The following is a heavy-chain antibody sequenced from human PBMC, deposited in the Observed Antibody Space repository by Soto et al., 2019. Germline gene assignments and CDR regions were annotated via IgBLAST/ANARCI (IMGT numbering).Heavy chain of an antibody. CDR3: ARGYYDSSGYLITYGMDV. CDR2: IYYSGST. V-gene: IGHV4-59*01. Sequence: QVQLQESGPGLVKPSETLSLTCTVSGGSISSYYWSWIRQPPGKGLEWIGYIYYSGSTNYNPSLKSRVTISVDTSKNQFSLKLSSVTAADTAVYYCARGYYDSSGYLITYGMDVWGQGTTVTVSS. CDR1: GGSISSYY. J-gene: IGHJ6*02. D-gene: IGHD3-22*01.